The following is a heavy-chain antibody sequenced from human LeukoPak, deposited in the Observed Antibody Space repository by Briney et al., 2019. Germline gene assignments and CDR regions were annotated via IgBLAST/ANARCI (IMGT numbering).Heavy chain of an antibody. D-gene: IGHD3-16*02. CDR1: GFTLSSYE. CDR3: ARAYTFGGVIVAFDY. CDR2: ISSSGSTI. Sequence: GGSLRLSCAASGFTLSSYEMNWVRQAPGKGLEWLSYISSSGSTIYYADSVKGRFTISRDNTKNSLYLQMNSLRAEDTAVYYCARAYTFGGVIVAFDYWGQGTLVTVSS. J-gene: IGHJ4*02. V-gene: IGHV3-48*03.